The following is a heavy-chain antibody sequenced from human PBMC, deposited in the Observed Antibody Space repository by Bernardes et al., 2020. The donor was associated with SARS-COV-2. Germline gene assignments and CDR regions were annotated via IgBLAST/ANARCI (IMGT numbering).Heavy chain of an antibody. V-gene: IGHV4-39*01. CDR3: ARSQVEPEFMDV. J-gene: IGHJ6*02. Sequence: SETLSLTCTVSGDSISSNVYYWGWIRQPPGKGLEWIGNIYYSATTYYNPSLKSRVTISIDTSKNQFSLKLRSVTAADTAVYYCARSQVEPEFMDVWGQGTTVTVSS. D-gene: IGHD1-1*01. CDR2: IYYSATT. CDR1: GDSISSNVYY.